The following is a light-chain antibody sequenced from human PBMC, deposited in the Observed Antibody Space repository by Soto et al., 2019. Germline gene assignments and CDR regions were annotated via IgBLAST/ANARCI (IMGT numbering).Light chain of an antibody. Sequence: IVMTQSPATLSLLPLESATLSCMASQSITSSVAWYQQKPGQAPKLLIYAASTRAKGISDRFSGSGSGTEFTLAISGLQSEDFAVYYCQQYIYRPWTFGQGTKVDIK. CDR1: QSITSS. CDR2: AAS. CDR3: QQYIYRPWT. V-gene: IGKV3-15*01. J-gene: IGKJ1*01.